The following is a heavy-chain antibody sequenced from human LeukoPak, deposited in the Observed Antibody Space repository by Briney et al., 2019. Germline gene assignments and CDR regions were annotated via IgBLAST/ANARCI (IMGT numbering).Heavy chain of an antibody. CDR2: IYSSGST. J-gene: IGHJ5*02. CDR1: GGSISGYY. CDR3: ARAFDYNWFNP. Sequence: SETLSLTCTVSGGSISGYYWSWIRQPAGKGLEWIGRIYSSGSTNYNPSLKSRVTMSVDTSKNQFSLKLRSVTAADTAVYYCARAFDYNWFNPWGQGTLVTVSS. V-gene: IGHV4-4*07. D-gene: IGHD3-9*01.